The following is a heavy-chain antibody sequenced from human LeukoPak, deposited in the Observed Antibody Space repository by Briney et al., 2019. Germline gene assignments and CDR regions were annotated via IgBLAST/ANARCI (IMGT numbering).Heavy chain of an antibody. D-gene: IGHD3-10*01. CDR3: ARHSSYGSGTCAFDI. Sequence: PGESRKISCKGSGYSFTSYWISWVRQVPGKGLEWMGRIDPSDSYTNYSPSFQGHVTISADKSISTAYLQWSSLKASDTAMYYCARHSSYGSGTCAFDIWGQGTIVTVPS. J-gene: IGHJ3*02. CDR1: GYSFTSYW. V-gene: IGHV5-10-1*01. CDR2: IDPSDSYT.